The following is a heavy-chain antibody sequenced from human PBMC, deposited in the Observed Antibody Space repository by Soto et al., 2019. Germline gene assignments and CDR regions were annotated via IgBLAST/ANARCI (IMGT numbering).Heavy chain of an antibody. D-gene: IGHD2-15*01. J-gene: IGHJ4*02. Sequence: SETLSLTCTVSGGSVSSGSYYWSWIRQPPGKGLECIGYIYYSGSTNYNPSLKSRVTISVDTSKNQFSLKLSSVTVADTAVYYCARTPRNWGQGTLVTVSS. CDR2: IYYSGST. CDR3: ARTPRN. V-gene: IGHV4-61*01. CDR1: GGSVSSGSYY.